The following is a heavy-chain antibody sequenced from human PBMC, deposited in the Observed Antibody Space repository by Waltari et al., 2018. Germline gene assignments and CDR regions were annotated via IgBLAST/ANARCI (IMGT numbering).Heavy chain of an antibody. D-gene: IGHD2-2*01. V-gene: IGHV3-48*03. CDR3: ARRYCSSTSCLFDY. J-gene: IGHJ4*02. CDR1: GFTFSSYE. CDR2: ISSSGTTI. Sequence: EVQLVESGGGLVQPGGSLRLSCAASGFTFSSYEMTWVPRAPGKGLEWVSHISSSGTTIYYADSVKGRLTISRDNAKNSLYLQMNSLRAEDTAVYYCARRYCSSTSCLFDYWGQGTLVTVSS.